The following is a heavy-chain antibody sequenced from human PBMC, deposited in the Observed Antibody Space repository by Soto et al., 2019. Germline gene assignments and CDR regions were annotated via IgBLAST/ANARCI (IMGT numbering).Heavy chain of an antibody. Sequence: EVQLVESGGGLVQPGGSLRLSCAASGFTFSSYDMHWVRHATGKGLEWVSAIGTAGDTYYPGSVKGRFTISRENAKNSLYLQMNSLRAGDTAVYYCARGGYSSSWCPDYWGQGTLVTVSS. CDR1: GFTFSSYD. D-gene: IGHD6-13*01. J-gene: IGHJ4*02. CDR3: ARGGYSSSWCPDY. CDR2: IGTAGDT. V-gene: IGHV3-13*01.